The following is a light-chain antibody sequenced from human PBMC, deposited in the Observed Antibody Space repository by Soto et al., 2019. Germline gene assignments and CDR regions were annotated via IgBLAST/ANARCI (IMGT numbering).Light chain of an antibody. CDR3: QQGYSTPRT. CDR1: QSISSY. Sequence: DIQKTQSPSSLSESVGDRVTITCRASQSISSYLNWYQQKPGKAPKLLIYAASSLQSGVPSRFSGSGSGTDFTLTISSLQPEDFATYYCQQGYSTPRTFGQGTKVDIK. CDR2: AAS. V-gene: IGKV1-39*01. J-gene: IGKJ1*01.